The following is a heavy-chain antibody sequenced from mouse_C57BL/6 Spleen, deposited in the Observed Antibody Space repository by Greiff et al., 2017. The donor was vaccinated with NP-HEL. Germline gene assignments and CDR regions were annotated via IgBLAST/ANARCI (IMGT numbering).Heavy chain of an antibody. D-gene: IGHD1-1*01. CDR3: ARRNYYDYYAMDY. J-gene: IGHJ4*01. CDR2: IYPGGGYT. V-gene: IGHV1-63*01. Sequence: QVQLKESGAELVRPGTSVKMSCKASGYTFTNYWIGWAKQRPGHGLEWIGDIYPGGGYTNYNAKFKGKATLTADKSSSTAYMQFSSLTSEDSAIYYCARRNYYDYYAMDYWGQGTSVTVSS. CDR1: GYTFTNYW.